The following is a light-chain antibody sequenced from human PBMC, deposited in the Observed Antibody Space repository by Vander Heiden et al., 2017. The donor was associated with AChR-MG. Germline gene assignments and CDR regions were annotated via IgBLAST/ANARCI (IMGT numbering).Light chain of an antibody. CDR2: LNSDGSH. CDR1: SGHNTHA. CDR3: QTWGTGIVV. V-gene: IGLV4-69*02. Sequence: QLVLTPSPSASASLRASVTLTCPLHSGHNTHARAWHQQQPERGPRYLMKLNSDGSHSKGDGIPDRFSGSSSGAERYLTIASLQSEDEADYYCQTWGTGIVVFGGGTKLTVL. J-gene: IGLJ2*01.